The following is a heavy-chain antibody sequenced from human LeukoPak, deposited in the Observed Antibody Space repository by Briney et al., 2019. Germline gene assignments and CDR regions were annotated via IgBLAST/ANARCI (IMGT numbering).Heavy chain of an antibody. J-gene: IGHJ6*02. CDR1: GFTFSSYW. D-gene: IGHD1-26*01. CDR2: IKQDGSEK. Sequence: PGGSLRLSCAASGFTFSSYWMSWVRQAPGKGLEWVANIKQDGSEKYYVDSVKGRFTISRDNAKNSLYLQMNSLRAEDTAVYYCARVGAETFYYYYYGMDVWGQGTTVTVS. CDR3: ARVGAETFYYYYYGMDV. V-gene: IGHV3-7*01.